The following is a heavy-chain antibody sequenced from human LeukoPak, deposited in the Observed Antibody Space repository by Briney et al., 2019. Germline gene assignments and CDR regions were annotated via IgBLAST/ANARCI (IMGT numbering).Heavy chain of an antibody. CDR3: ARPSRGTNAFDI. CDR2: VSYDGNNE. D-gene: IGHD1/OR15-1a*01. Sequence: GGSLRLSCEASGFSFSSRGMHWVRQAPGKGLEWVAVVSYDGNNEDYAESVKGRFTISRDNSKNTLYLQMNSLRAEDTAVYYCARPSRGTNAFDIWGQGAMVTVSS. CDR1: GFSFSSRG. J-gene: IGHJ3*02. V-gene: IGHV3-30*03.